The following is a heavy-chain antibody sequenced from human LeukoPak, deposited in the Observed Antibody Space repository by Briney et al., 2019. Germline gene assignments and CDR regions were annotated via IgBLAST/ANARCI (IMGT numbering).Heavy chain of an antibody. CDR3: ARGPPYRYCSGGSCYSYYYMDV. Sequence: GGSLRLSCAASGFTFSRYSMNWVRQAPGKGLEWVSSISSSSSYIYYTDSVKGRFTISRDNAKNSLYLQMNSLRAEDTAVYYCARGPPYRYCSGGSCYSYYYMDVWGKGTTVTVSS. J-gene: IGHJ6*03. D-gene: IGHD2-15*01. CDR1: GFTFSRYS. CDR2: ISSSSSYI. V-gene: IGHV3-21*01.